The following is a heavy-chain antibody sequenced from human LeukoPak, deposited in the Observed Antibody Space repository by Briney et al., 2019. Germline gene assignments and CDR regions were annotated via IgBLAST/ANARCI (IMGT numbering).Heavy chain of an antibody. CDR3: ARGGGYCSGGSCYGWFDP. CDR2: IYYSGST. CDR1: GGSISSGDYY. V-gene: IGHV4-30-4*01. D-gene: IGHD2-15*01. J-gene: IGHJ5*02. Sequence: SETLSLTSTVSGGSISSGDYYWSWIRQPPGKGLEWIGYIYYSGSTYYNPSLKSRVTISVDTSKNQFSLQLSSVTAAATAVYYCARGGGYCSGGSCYGWFDPWGQGTLVTVSS.